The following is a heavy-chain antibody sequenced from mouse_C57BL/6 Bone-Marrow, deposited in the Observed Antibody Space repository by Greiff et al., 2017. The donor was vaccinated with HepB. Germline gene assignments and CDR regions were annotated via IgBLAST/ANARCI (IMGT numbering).Heavy chain of an antibody. CDR2: IYPRDGST. Sequence: VKLQESDAELVKPGASVKISCKVSGYTFTDHTIHWMKQRPEQGLEWIGYIYPRDGSTKYNEKFKGKATLTADKSSSTAYMQLNSLTSEDSAVYFCARSGLFRGDYFDYWGQGTTLTVSS. J-gene: IGHJ2*01. D-gene: IGHD1-1*01. CDR1: GYTFTDHT. CDR3: ARSGLFRGDYFDY. V-gene: IGHV1-78*01.